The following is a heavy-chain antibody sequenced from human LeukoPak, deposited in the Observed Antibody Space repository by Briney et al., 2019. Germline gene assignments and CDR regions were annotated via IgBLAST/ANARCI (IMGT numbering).Heavy chain of an antibody. Sequence: ASVKVSCKASGYTFTSYGISWVRQAPGQGLEWMGWISAYNGNTNYAQNLQGRVTMTTVTSTRTAYMELRSLRSVDTGVYYCASGGEWSLHFDYWGQGTLVTVSS. CDR1: GYTFTSYG. D-gene: IGHD3-3*01. CDR3: ASGGEWSLHFDY. CDR2: ISAYNGNT. J-gene: IGHJ4*02. V-gene: IGHV1-18*01.